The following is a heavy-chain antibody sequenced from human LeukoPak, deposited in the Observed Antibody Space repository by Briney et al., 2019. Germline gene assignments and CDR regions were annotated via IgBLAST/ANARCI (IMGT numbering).Heavy chain of an antibody. J-gene: IGHJ4*02. V-gene: IGHV3-23*01. CDR3: AKDFPYSSSWYGNFDY. CDR1: GFTFSSYA. D-gene: IGHD6-13*01. Sequence: GGSLRLSRAASGFTFSSYAMSWVRQAPGKGLEWVSAISGSGGSTYYADSVKGRFTISRDNSKNTLYLQMNSLRAEDTAVYYCAKDFPYSSSWYGNFDYWGQGTLVTVSS. CDR2: ISGSGGST.